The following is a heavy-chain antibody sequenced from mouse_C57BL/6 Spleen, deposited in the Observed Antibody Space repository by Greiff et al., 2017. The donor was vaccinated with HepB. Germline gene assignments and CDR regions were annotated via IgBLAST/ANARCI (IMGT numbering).Heavy chain of an antibody. CDR2: IHPNSGST. CDR1: GYTFTSYW. V-gene: IGHV1-64*01. J-gene: IGHJ3*01. Sequence: VQLQQPGAELVKPGASVKLSCKASGYTFTSYWMHWVKQRPGQGLEWIGMIHPNSGSTNYNEKFKSKATLTVDKSSSTAYMQLSSLTSEDSAVYYCAREDDYAWFAYGGQGTLVTVSA. D-gene: IGHD2-4*01. CDR3: AREDDYAWFAY.